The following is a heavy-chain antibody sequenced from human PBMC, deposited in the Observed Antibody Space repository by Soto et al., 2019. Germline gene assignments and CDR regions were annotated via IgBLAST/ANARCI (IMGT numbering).Heavy chain of an antibody. CDR3: ARDPEVVPAAMGPTSRENWFDP. J-gene: IGHJ5*02. CDR2: ISAYNGNT. Sequence: QVQLVQSGAEVKKPGASVKVSCKASGYTFTSYGISWVRQAPGQGLEWMGWISAYNGNTNYAQKLQGRVTMTTDTSTNTAYMELRSRRSDDTAVYYCARDPEVVPAAMGPTSRENWFDPWGKGTLVTVSS. D-gene: IGHD2-2*01. CDR1: GYTFTSYG. V-gene: IGHV1-18*01.